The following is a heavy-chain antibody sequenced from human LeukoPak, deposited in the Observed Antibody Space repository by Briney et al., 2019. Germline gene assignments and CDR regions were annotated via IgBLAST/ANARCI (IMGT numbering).Heavy chain of an antibody. D-gene: IGHD2-21*01. CDR3: ARGYWNFDY. Sequence: PGGSLRLSCAASGFTFSSYGMHWVRQAPGKGLEWVGNINQDGSERNYVDSVKGRFTISRDNAKNSLFLQMNSLRVEGTAVYYCARGYWNFDYWGQGTLVTVSS. CDR1: GFTFSSYG. CDR2: INQDGSER. J-gene: IGHJ4*02. V-gene: IGHV3-7*04.